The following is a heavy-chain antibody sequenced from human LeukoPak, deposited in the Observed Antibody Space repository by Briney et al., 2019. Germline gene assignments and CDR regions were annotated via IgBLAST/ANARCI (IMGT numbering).Heavy chain of an antibody. CDR2: ISYDGSNK. CDR3: ARSPHIGGWYYQVDY. CDR1: GFTFSSYA. Sequence: GRSLRLSCAASGFTFSSYAMHWVRQAPGKGLEWVAVISYDGSNKYCADSVKGRFTISRDNFKNTLYLQMNTLRAEDTAVYYCARSPHIGGWYYQVDYWGQGTLVTVPS. D-gene: IGHD6-19*01. J-gene: IGHJ4*02. V-gene: IGHV3-30*04.